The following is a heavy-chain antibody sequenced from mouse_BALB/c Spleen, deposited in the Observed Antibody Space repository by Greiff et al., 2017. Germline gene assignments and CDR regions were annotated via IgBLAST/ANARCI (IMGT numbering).Heavy chain of an antibody. J-gene: IGHJ3*01. V-gene: IGHV5-6*01. Sequence: EVKLMESGGDLVKPGGSLKLSCAASGFTFSSYGMSWVRQTPDKRLEWVATISSGGSYTYYPDSVKGRFTISRDNAKNTLYLQMSSLKSEDTAMYYCARHYSEWCAYWGEGSLGTVSA. CDR2: ISSGGSYT. CDR3: ARHYSEWCAY. D-gene: IGHD1-1*01. CDR1: GFTFSSYG.